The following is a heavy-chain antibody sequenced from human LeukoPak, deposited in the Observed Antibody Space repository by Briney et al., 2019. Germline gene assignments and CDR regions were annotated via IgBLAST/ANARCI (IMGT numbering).Heavy chain of an antibody. CDR2: IYHSGST. V-gene: IGHV4-30-2*01. D-gene: IGHD6-19*01. J-gene: IGHJ5*02. CDR1: GGSISSGGYY. CDR3: ARDPVAGNWFDP. Sequence: SQTLSLTCTVSGGSISSGGYYWSWIRQPPGKGLEWIGYIYHSGSTYYNPSLKSRVTISVDRSKNQFSLKLSSVTAADTAVYYCARDPVAGNWFDPWGQGTLVTVSS.